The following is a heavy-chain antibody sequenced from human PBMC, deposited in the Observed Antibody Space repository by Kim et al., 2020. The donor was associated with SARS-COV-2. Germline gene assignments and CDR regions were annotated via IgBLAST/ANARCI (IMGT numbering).Heavy chain of an antibody. J-gene: IGHJ6*02. D-gene: IGHD3-22*01. Sequence: RVTISVDTSKNQFSLKLSSVTAADTAVYYCARVGSSGYYYVNYYYYGMDVWGQGTTVTVSS. V-gene: IGHV4-34*01. CDR3: ARVGSSGYYYVNYYYYGMDV.